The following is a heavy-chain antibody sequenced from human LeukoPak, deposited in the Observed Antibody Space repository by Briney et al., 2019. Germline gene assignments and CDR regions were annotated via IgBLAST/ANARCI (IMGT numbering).Heavy chain of an antibody. J-gene: IGHJ4*02. CDR1: GFTFSSYG. CDR3: AKGELYYYGPGSYRLDY. D-gene: IGHD3-10*01. Sequence: GGSLRLSCAASGFTFSSYGMHWVRQAPGKGLEWVAVIWYDGSNKYYADSVKGRFTISRDNSKNTLYLQMNSLRAEDTAVYYCAKGELYYYGPGSYRLDYWGQGTLVTVSS. V-gene: IGHV3-30*02. CDR2: IWYDGSNK.